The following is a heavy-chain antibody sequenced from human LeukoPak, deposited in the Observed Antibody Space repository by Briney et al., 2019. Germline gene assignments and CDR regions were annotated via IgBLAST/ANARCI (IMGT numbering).Heavy chain of an antibody. CDR2: ISSSSSYI. D-gene: IGHD2-2*01. CDR1: GFTFSSYS. J-gene: IGHJ4*02. CDR3: ARDGFVVVPAAPPGFDY. V-gene: IGHV3-21*01. Sequence: GGSLRLSCAASGFTFSSYSMNWVRQAPGKGLEWVSSISSSSSYIYYADSVKGRFTISRDNAKNSLYPQMNSLRAEDTAVYYCARDGFVVVPAAPPGFDYWGQGTLVTVSS.